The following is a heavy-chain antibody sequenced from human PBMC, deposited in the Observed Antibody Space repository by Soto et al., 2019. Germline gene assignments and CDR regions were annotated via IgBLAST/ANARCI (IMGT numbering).Heavy chain of an antibody. J-gene: IGHJ4*02. Sequence: GGSLRLSCAVSGFTFSSYLMSWVRQAPGKGLEWVANIKQDGSEKYYVDSVKGRFTISRDNSKNMMYLQMNSLRAEDTAVYYCARDAGSFDYWGQGTLVTVSS. V-gene: IGHV3-7*05. CDR3: ARDAGSFDY. D-gene: IGHD3-10*01. CDR2: IKQDGSEK. CDR1: GFTFSSYL.